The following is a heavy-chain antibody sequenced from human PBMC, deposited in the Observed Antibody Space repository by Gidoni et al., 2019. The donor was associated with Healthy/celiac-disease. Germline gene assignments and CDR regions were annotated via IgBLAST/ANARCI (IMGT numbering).Heavy chain of an antibody. CDR2: IIPILGIA. D-gene: IGHD5-12*01. J-gene: IGHJ2*01. V-gene: IGHV1-69*09. Sequence: QVQLVQSGAEVKKPGSSVKVSCKASGGTFSSYAISWVRQAPGQGLEWMGRIIPILGIANYAQKFQGRVTITADKSTSTAYMELSSLRSEDTAVYYCARESFLSMATTRWYWYFDLWGRGTLVTVSS. CDR1: GGTFSSYA. CDR3: ARESFLSMATTRWYWYFDL.